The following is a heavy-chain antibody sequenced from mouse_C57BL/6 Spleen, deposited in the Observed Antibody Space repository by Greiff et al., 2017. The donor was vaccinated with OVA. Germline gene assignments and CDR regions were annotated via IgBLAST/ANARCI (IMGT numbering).Heavy chain of an antibody. CDR1: GYTFTSYW. Sequence: QVQLQQPGAELVKPGASVKLSCKASGYTFTSYWMQWVKQRPGQGLEWIGEIDPSDSYTNYNQKFKGKATLTVDTSSSTAYMQLSSLTSEDSAVYYCASITTVAYAMDYWGQGTSVTVSS. CDR2: IDPSDSYT. CDR3: ASITTVAYAMDY. J-gene: IGHJ4*01. D-gene: IGHD1-1*01. V-gene: IGHV1-50*01.